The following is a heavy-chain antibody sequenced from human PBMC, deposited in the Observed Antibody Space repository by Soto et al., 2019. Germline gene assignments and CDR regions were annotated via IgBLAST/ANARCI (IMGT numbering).Heavy chain of an antibody. CDR2: VSDSGDST. J-gene: IGHJ6*03. Sequence: PGGSLRLSCAASGFTFNNFGMTWVRQAPGKGLEWVSFVSDSGDSTNYADSVKGRFTISRDNSKNTLYLQMNSLRAEDTAVYYCAKDSGSSRFYYMDVWGKGTTVTV. D-gene: IGHD6-13*01. V-gene: IGHV3-23*01. CDR3: AKDSGSSRFYYMDV. CDR1: GFTFNNFG.